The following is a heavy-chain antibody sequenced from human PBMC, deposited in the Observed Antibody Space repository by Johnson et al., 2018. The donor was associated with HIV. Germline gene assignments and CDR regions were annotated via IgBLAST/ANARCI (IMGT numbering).Heavy chain of an antibody. V-gene: IGHV3-11*01. D-gene: IGHD6-25*01. CDR1: GFTFSDYY. J-gene: IGHJ3*02. CDR2: ISSSGNTI. CDR3: TTHRLLDI. Sequence: QVQLVESGGGLVQPGRSLRLSCAASGFTFSDYYMGWIRQAPGKGLEWVSYISSSGNTIYSADSVKGRFPIFRDNAKTSLYLQLNSLNTEDTAVYYCTTHRLLDIWGQGTMVTGSS.